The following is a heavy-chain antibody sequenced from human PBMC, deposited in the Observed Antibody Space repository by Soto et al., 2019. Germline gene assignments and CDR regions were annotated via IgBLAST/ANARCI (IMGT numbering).Heavy chain of an antibody. D-gene: IGHD3-3*01. V-gene: IGHV4-59*01. J-gene: IGHJ5*02. CDR1: GGSISSYY. Sequence: QVQLQESGPGLVKPSETLSLTCAVSGGSISSYYWTWIRQPPGKGLEWIGYIYYTGSTQYNPSLKSRVTRSLDTSKNQFALNLSSVTAADTAVYFCARGHDSPGWFDPWGQGTLVTVSS. CDR3: ARGHDSPGWFDP. CDR2: IYYTGST.